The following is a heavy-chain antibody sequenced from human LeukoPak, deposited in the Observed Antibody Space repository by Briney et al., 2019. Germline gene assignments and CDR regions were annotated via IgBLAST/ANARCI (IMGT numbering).Heavy chain of an antibody. CDR2: ISSSSSTI. CDR1: GFTFSSYS. D-gene: IGHD3-3*01. CDR3: ARVIRFLEWLSKDDAFDI. V-gene: IGHV3-48*01. J-gene: IGHJ3*02. Sequence: GGSLRLSCAASGFTFSSYSMNWVRQAPGKGLEWVSYISSSSSTIYYADSVKGRFTISRDNAKNSLYLQMNSLRAEDTAVYYCARVIRFLEWLSKDDAFDIWGQGTMVTVSS.